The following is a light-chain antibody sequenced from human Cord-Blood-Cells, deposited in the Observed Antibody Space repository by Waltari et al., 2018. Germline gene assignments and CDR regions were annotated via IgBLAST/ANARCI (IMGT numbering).Light chain of an antibody. CDR1: SSNIGSNY. V-gene: IGLV1-47*01. Sequence: QSVLTQPPSASGTPGQRVTISCSGSSSNIGSNYVYWYQQLPGTAPKLLNDRNNRRPSGVPDRFSGSKSGTSASLAISGLRSEDEADYYCAAWDDSLSGRVFGGGTKLTVL. J-gene: IGLJ3*02. CDR3: AAWDDSLSGRV. CDR2: RNN.